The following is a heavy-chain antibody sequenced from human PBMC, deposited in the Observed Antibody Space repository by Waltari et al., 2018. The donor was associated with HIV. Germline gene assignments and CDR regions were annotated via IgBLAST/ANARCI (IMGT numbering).Heavy chain of an antibody. V-gene: IGHV3-74*01. CDR2: INGEGGTT. Sequence: EVQLVESGGGLVQPGGSLRLSCAASGFTFSSYWMHWVRQAPGKGLVWVSRINGEGGTTSYADSVKGRFTISRDNAKNTLYLQMNSLRAEDTAVYYCARIAYDSSGYGWFDPWGQGTLVTVSS. J-gene: IGHJ5*02. CDR3: ARIAYDSSGYGWFDP. CDR1: GFTFSSYW. D-gene: IGHD3-22*01.